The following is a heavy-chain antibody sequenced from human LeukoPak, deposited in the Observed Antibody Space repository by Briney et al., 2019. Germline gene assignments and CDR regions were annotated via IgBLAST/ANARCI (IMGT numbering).Heavy chain of an antibody. CDR1: GGTFSSYA. D-gene: IGHD2-2*01. Sequence: GASVKVSCKASGGTFSSYAISWVRQAPGQGLEWMGGIIPIFGTANYAQNFQGRFTITADKSTSTAYMELSSLRSEDTAVYYCARDGVPAAMSYYYYMDVWGKGTTVTISS. J-gene: IGHJ6*03. V-gene: IGHV1-69*06. CDR3: ARDGVPAAMSYYYYMDV. CDR2: IIPIFGTA.